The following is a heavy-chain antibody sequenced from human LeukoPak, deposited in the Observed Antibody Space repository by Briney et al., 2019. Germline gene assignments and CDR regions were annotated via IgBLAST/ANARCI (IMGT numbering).Heavy chain of an antibody. CDR3: ASLSRHTAMGFDY. CDR1: GGSISSYY. J-gene: IGHJ4*02. Sequence: PSETLSLTCTVSGGSISSYYWSWIRQPPGKGLEWIGYIYTSGSTNYNPSLKSRVTISVDTSKNQFSLKLSSVTAADTAVYYCASLSRHTAMGFDYWGQGTLVTVSS. D-gene: IGHD5-18*01. V-gene: IGHV4-4*09. CDR2: IYTSGST.